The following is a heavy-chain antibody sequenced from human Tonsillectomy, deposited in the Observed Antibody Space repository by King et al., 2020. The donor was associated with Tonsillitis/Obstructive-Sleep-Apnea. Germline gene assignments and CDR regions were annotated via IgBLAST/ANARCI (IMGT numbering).Heavy chain of an antibody. V-gene: IGHV4-34*01. CDR3: ARGPRTTETTHPLLGY. D-gene: IGHD4-17*01. CDR1: GGSFSGYY. J-gene: IGHJ4*02. CDR2: INHYGST. Sequence: VQLQQWGAGLLKPSETLSLTCAVYGGSFSGYYWSWIRQPPGKGLEWIGEINHYGSTNYNPSLKSRVTISLDTSKNQFSLKLSSVTAAATAVYFFARGPRTTETTHPLLGYWGQGTLVTVSS.